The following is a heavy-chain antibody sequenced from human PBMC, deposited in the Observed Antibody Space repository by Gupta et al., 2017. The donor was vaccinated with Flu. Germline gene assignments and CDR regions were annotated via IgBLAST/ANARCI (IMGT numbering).Heavy chain of an antibody. J-gene: IGHJ4*02. CDR3: AAVDRGDH. Sequence: VQLVPSGAAVNKPGAPVKLSCQASGSTFTRCAIHWVRQAPGHSLEWMVWISAGTGNTQYSQNLQGRVTFTRDTSANTAYMESGSLRSEDMAVYYCAAVDRGDHWDQVTLVVVSS. CDR1: GSTFTRCA. V-gene: IGHV1-3*01. CDR2: ISAGTGNT. D-gene: IGHD2-15*01.